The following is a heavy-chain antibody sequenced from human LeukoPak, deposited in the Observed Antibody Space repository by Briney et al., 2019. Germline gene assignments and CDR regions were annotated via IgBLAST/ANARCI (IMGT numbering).Heavy chain of an antibody. CDR1: GFTFSSYG. CDR3: AKDWGDYYGSGSLYYMDV. Sequence: GGSLRLSCAASGFTFSSYGMHWVRQAPGKGLEWVAFIRYDGRNKYYADSVKGRFTISRGNSKNTLYLQMNSLRAEDTAVYYCAKDWGDYYGSGSLYYMDVWGKGTTVTISS. J-gene: IGHJ6*03. CDR2: IRYDGRNK. V-gene: IGHV3-30*02. D-gene: IGHD3-10*01.